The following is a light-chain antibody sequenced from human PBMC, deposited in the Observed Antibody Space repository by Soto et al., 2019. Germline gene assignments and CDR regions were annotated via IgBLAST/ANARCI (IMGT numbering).Light chain of an antibody. J-gene: IGKJ1*01. CDR1: QSVSSSY. CDR3: QQYGSSQVT. Sequence: EIVLTQSPGTLSLSPGERATLSCRASQSVSSSYFAWYQQKPGQAPRLLIYGASSRATGIPDRFSGSGSGTDFTLTISRLEPEDFAVYYCQQYGSSQVTFGQGTKVEIK. V-gene: IGKV3-20*01. CDR2: GAS.